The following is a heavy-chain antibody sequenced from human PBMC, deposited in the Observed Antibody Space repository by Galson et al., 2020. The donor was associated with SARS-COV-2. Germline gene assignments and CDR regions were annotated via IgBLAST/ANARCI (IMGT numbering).Heavy chain of an antibody. Sequence: ASVKVSCKASGGTFSSYAISWVRQAPGQGLEWMGGIIPIFGTANYAQKFQGRVTITTDESTSTAYMELSSLRSEDTAVYYRARDRHSSKKYYDSSGYYLDYYYYMDVWGKGTTVTVSS. CDR3: ARDRHSSKKYYDSSGYYLDYYYYMDV. CDR2: IIPIFGTA. D-gene: IGHD3-22*01. CDR1: GGTFSSYA. J-gene: IGHJ6*03. V-gene: IGHV1-69*05.